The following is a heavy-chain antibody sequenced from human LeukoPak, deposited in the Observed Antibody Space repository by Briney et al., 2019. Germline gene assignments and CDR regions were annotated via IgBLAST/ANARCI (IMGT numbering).Heavy chain of an antibody. Sequence: SETLSLTCTVSGGSISTSYYWGWIRQPPGKGLGWIGSIFHSGSTYYSTSLKSRVTILVDTSKNQFSLKLSSVTAADTAVYYCARSDHYSTDYWGQGTLVTVSS. CDR1: GGSISTSYY. D-gene: IGHD4-11*01. V-gene: IGHV4-38-2*02. J-gene: IGHJ4*02. CDR3: ARSDHYSTDY. CDR2: IFHSGST.